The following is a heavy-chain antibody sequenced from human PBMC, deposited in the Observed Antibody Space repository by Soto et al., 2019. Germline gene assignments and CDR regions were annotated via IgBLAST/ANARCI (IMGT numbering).Heavy chain of an antibody. Sequence: QVQLVESGGGVVQPGRSLRLSCAASGFTFSHYGIHWVRQAPGKGLERLAVISYDGSNKHYADSVKGRFIVSRDNSKNTLYLQMNSLRSEDTAVDFCARYSGKYQGPIDYWGQGTLVTVSS. CDR3: ARYSGKYQGPIDY. D-gene: IGHD1-26*01. CDR1: GFTFSHYG. J-gene: IGHJ4*02. V-gene: IGHV3-30*03. CDR2: ISYDGSNK.